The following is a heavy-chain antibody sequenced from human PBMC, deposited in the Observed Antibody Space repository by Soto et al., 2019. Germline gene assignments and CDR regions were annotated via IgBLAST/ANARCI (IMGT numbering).Heavy chain of an antibody. Sequence: SVKVSCKASGGTFSSYAISWVRQAPGQGLEWMGGIIPIFGTANYAQKFQGRVTITADESTSTAYMELSSLRSEDTAVYYCARGGEDDILTGSPKYYFDSWGQGTLVTVSS. V-gene: IGHV1-69*13. D-gene: IGHD3-9*01. CDR1: GGTFSSYA. CDR3: ARGGEDDILTGSPKYYFDS. CDR2: IIPIFGTA. J-gene: IGHJ4*02.